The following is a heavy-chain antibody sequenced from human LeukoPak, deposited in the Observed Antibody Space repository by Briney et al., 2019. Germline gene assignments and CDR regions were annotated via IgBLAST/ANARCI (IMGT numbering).Heavy chain of an antibody. CDR3: ARVRIVDNKGEFDY. CDR1: GFTFSSYS. V-gene: IGHV3-21*01. J-gene: IGHJ4*02. D-gene: IGHD1-26*01. CDR2: ISSSSSYI. Sequence: PGGSLRLSCAASGFTFSSYSMNWVRQAPGKGLEWVSSISSSSSYIYYADSVKGRFTISRDNAKNSLYLQMNSLRAEDPAVYYCARVRIVDNKGEFDYWGQGTLVTVSS.